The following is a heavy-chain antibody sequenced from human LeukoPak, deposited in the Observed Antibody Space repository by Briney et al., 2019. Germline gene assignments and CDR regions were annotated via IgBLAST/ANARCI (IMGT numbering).Heavy chain of an antibody. V-gene: IGHV3-15*01. CDR3: TARTVWEVSNFDY. CDR2: NKSKTDVGTT. Sequence: GGSLRLSCAASGFTFSNASMSWVRQAPGKGLEWVSGNKSKTDVGTTDYAAPVKGTFTTSKDNSKTTLYLQMKSRKTEDTADYYCTARTVWEVSNFDYWSQGTLVTASS. CDR1: GFTFSNAS. J-gene: IGHJ4*02. D-gene: IGHD3-16*01.